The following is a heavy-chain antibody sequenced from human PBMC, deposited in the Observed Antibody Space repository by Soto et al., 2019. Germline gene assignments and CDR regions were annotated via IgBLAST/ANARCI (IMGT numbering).Heavy chain of an antibody. D-gene: IGHD4-17*01. V-gene: IGHV3-23*01. CDR1: GFTFSSYA. J-gene: IGHJ6*02. CDR3: AKGGSFYGGNYYYYGMDV. CDR2: ISGSGGST. Sequence: EVQLLESGGGLVQPGGSLRLSCAASGFTFSSYAMSWVRRAPGKGLEWVSAISGSGGSTYYADSVKGRFTISRDNSKNTLYLQMNSLRAEDTAVYYCAKGGSFYGGNYYYYGMDVWGQGTTVTVSS.